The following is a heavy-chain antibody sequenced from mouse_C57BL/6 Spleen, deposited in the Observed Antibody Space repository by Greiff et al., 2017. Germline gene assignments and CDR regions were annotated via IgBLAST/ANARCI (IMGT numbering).Heavy chain of an antibody. J-gene: IGHJ3*01. CDR2: IDPEDGET. CDR3: ASGGNYLQGFAY. V-gene: IGHV14-2*01. D-gene: IGHD1-1*02. Sequence: VQLQQSGAELVKPGASVKLSCTASGFNIKDYYMHWVKQRTEQGLEWIGRIDPEDGETKYAPKFQGKATITADPSSNTAYLQHSSLTSEDTAVYYGASGGNYLQGFAYWGQGTLVTVSA. CDR1: GFNIKDYY.